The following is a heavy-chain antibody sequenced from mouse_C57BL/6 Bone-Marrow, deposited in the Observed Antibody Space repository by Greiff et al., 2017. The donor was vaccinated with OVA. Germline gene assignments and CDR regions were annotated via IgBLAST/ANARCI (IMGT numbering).Heavy chain of an antibody. CDR3: ARRLLRWFAY. J-gene: IGHJ3*01. V-gene: IGHV1-61*01. Sequence: QVQLQQPGAELVRPGSSVKLSCKASGYTFTSYWMDWVKQRPGQGLEWIGNIYPSDSETHYNQKFKDKATLTVYKSSSTAYMQLSSLTSEDSAVYYCARRLLRWFAYWGQGTLVTVSA. CDR1: GYTFTSYW. CDR2: IYPSDSET. D-gene: IGHD1-1*01.